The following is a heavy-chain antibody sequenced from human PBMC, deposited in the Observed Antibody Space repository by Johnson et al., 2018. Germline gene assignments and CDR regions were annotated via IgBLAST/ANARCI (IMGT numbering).Heavy chain of an antibody. J-gene: IGHJ6*03. CDR1: GFTFRSYW. CDR3: TSLDLDPPPTVANYDYNYMDV. CDR2: INSDGSTT. D-gene: IGHD5-12*01. V-gene: IGHV3-74*01. Sequence: VQLQESGGGLVQPGGSLRLSCAASGFTFRSYWMHWVRQAPGKGLVWVSRINSDGSTTSYADSVKGRFTISRDNAKNTLYLQMNSLRVEDTAVYHCTSLDLDPPPTVANYDYNYMDVWGKGTTVTVSS.